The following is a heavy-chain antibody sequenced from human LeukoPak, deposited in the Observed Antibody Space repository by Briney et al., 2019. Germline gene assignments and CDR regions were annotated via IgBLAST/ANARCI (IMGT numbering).Heavy chain of an antibody. J-gene: IGHJ4*02. CDR3: ARDFYGSRPGAFDY. D-gene: IGHD3-10*01. CDR1: GYSFSGHY. Sequence: ASVKVSCKASGYSFSGHYIHWVRQAPGQGLEWMGQINPNSAASHYAQKFQDRVTMTSDTSVNMAYMELRSLRSDDTAVYYCARDFYGSRPGAFDYWGQGTLITVSS. V-gene: IGHV1-2*06. CDR2: INPNSAAS.